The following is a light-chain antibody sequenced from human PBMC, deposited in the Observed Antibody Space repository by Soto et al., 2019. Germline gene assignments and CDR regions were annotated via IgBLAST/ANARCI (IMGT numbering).Light chain of an antibody. V-gene: IGKV3-15*01. CDR1: QSVSSK. CDR2: GAS. CDR3: QQYDDWPPA. J-gene: IGKJ4*01. Sequence: ETVMPQSPATLSLSPGERATLSCRASQSVSSKLVWYQQKPGQAPRFLIYGASTRATGIPARFRGSGSGTEFTLTIDSLQSEDFAVYYCQQYDDWPPAVGGGTKVDIK.